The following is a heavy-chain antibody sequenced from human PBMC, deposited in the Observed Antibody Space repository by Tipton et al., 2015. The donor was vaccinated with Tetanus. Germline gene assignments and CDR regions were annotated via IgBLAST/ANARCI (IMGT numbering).Heavy chain of an antibody. CDR2: INQRGT. CDR3: ARRRYTWNRGGFDI. V-gene: IGHV4-34*01. Sequence: TLSLTCAVYGGSSSSFYWSWIRQPPGGGLEWIGEINQRGTSYNPSLKSRATISVDTSKTQVFLNLTSVTAADTAVYYCARRRYTWNRGGFDIWGQGTMVILSS. J-gene: IGHJ3*02. CDR1: GGSSSSFY. D-gene: IGHD1-20*01.